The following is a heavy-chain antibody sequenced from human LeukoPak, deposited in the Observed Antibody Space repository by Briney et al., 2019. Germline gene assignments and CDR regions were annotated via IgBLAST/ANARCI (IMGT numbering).Heavy chain of an antibody. J-gene: IGHJ4*02. V-gene: IGHV1-18*01. CDR3: ARDTGTIGEVGGPDN. Sequence: ASVKVSCKASGYNFLKYGVGWVRQAPGQGLEWKGWMSGYNGDRKYAQRLQDRVTMTTDTSTSTAYMDLRSLISDDKAVYYCARDTGTIGEVGGPDNWGQGSLVTVSS. CDR1: GYNFLKYG. CDR2: MSGYNGDR. D-gene: IGHD3-16*01.